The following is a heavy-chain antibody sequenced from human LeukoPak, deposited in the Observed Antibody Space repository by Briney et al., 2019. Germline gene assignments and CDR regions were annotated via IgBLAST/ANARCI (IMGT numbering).Heavy chain of an antibody. Sequence: GGSLRLSCAASGFTFSSYSMNWVRQAPGKGLEWVSYISSSSSTIYYADSVKGRFTISRDNAKNSLYLQMNSLRAEDTAVYYCARDGYCSGGSCLDYWGQGTLVTVSS. D-gene: IGHD2-15*01. J-gene: IGHJ4*02. CDR1: GFTFSSYS. CDR2: ISSSSSTI. CDR3: ARDGYCSGGSCLDY. V-gene: IGHV3-48*01.